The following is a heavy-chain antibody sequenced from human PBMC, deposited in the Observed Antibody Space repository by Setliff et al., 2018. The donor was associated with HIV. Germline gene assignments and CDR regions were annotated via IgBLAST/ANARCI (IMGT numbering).Heavy chain of an antibody. Sequence: PSETLSLTCTVSGGSISSYYWGWIRQPPGKGLEWIGYIYYSGSTNYNPSLKSRVTISVDTSKNQFSLKLSSVTAADTAVYYCARVVSSWGSYRLRPYYFDYWGQGTLVTVSS. D-gene: IGHD3-16*02. CDR2: IYYSGST. CDR3: ARVVSSWGSYRLRPYYFDY. J-gene: IGHJ4*02. CDR1: GGSISSYY. V-gene: IGHV4-59*01.